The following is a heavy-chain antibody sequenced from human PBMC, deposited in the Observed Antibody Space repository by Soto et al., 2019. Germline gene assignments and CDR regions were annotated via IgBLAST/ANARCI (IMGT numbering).Heavy chain of an antibody. D-gene: IGHD2-15*01. V-gene: IGHV3-11*06. CDR2: ISGSSGYT. CDR1: GFAFSDYY. CDR3: ARAAKGGSWTFDF. J-gene: IGHJ4*02. Sequence: GGSLRLSCAASGFAFSDYYMNWIRQAPGKGLEWVSYISGSSGYTNYADSVKGRFTISRDNAKNSMYLQMNSLRVEDTALYYCARAAKGGSWTFDFWGQGTLVTVSS.